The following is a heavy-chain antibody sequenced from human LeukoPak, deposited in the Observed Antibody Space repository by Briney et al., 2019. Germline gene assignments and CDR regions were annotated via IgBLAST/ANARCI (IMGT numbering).Heavy chain of an antibody. Sequence: GGSLRLSCAASGFTLSDYYMDWVRQAPGQGLEWVARTRKKAKGYTTEYAASVEGRFTISRDDSKNSVDLQMNSLITEDTAVYYCARAQSDSSGYYYVGDYWGQGTLVTVSS. CDR2: TRKKAKGYTT. V-gene: IGHV3-72*01. D-gene: IGHD3-22*01. CDR1: GFTLSDYY. CDR3: ARAQSDSSGYYYVGDY. J-gene: IGHJ4*02.